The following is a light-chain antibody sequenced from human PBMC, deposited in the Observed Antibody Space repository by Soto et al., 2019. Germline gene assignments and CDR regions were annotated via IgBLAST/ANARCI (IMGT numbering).Light chain of an antibody. CDR2: DAS. V-gene: IGKV3-11*01. J-gene: IGKJ1*01. CDR3: QKGSSWPPT. CDR1: QSVSSY. Sequence: EIVLTQSPATLSLSPGERATLSCRASQSVSSYLAWYQQKPGQAPRLLIYDASNRATGIPARFSGSGSGTDFILTISSLEPEDFAVYYCQKGSSWPPTFGQGTKVEIK.